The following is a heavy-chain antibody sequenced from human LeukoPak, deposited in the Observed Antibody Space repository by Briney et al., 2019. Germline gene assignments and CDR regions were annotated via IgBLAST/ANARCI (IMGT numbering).Heavy chain of an antibody. CDR2: LYSGGHT. CDR3: ASNLPRDQLPDY. CDR1: GFTFSTSW. V-gene: IGHV3-66*01. J-gene: IGHJ4*02. D-gene: IGHD4-23*01. Sequence: GGSLRLSCTASGFTFSTSWMTWVRQAPGKGLEWVSILYSGGHTYYADSVKDRFIISRDNSKNTVYLQMSSLRDADTAVYYCASNLPRDQLPDYWGQGTLVSVSS.